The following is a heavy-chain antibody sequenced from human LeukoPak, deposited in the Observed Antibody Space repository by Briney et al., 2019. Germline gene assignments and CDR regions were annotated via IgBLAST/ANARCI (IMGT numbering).Heavy chain of an antibody. CDR2: IRYDGSNK. CDR1: GFTFSSYG. V-gene: IGHV3-30*02. CDR3: ARSPGILGTNYFDY. J-gene: IGHJ4*02. D-gene: IGHD1-26*01. Sequence: GGSLRLFCAASGFTFSSYGMHWARQAPGKGLEWVAFIRYDGSNKYYADSVKGRFTISRDNSKNTLYLQMNSLRAEDTAVYYCARSPGILGTNYFDYWGQGTLVTVSS.